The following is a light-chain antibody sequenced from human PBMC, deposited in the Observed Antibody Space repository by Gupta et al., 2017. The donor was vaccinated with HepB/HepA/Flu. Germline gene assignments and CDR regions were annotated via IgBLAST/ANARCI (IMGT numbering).Light chain of an antibody. J-gene: IGKJ1*01. V-gene: IGKV3-15*01. Sequence: EIVLTHSPATLSVSPGERATPSCRASQSVNSNLAWYQKQPGQPPTPRILGASTRAAAIPARFSGSGCGTEFTLTTSSLQSEDFSVYYCQKYNNWPRTFGQGTKVEIK. CDR3: QKYNNWPRT. CDR2: GAS. CDR1: QSVNSN.